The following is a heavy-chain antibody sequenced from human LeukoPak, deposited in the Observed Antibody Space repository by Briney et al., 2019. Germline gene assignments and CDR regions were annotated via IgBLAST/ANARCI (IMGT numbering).Heavy chain of an antibody. CDR3: ARGGDVVVVPAANFPEFDY. J-gene: IGHJ4*02. CDR1: GYTFTGYY. V-gene: IGHV1-2*02. CDR2: INPNCGGT. D-gene: IGHD2-2*01. Sequence: GASVKVSCKASGYTFTGYYMHWVRQAPGQGLEWMGWINPNCGGTNYAQKFQGRVTMTRDTSISTAYMELSRLRSDDTAVYYCARGGDVVVVPAANFPEFDYWGQGTLVTVSS.